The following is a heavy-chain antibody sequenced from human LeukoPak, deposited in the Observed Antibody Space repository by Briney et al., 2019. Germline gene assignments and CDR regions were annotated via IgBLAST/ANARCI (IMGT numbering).Heavy chain of an antibody. V-gene: IGHV3-21*01. Sequence: GGSLRLSCAASGFTLSSYSMNWVRQAPGKGLEWVSSISSSSSYIYYADSVRGRFTISRDNAKNSLYLQMNSLRAEDTAVYYCARVFVVVTADYYYGMDVWGKGTTVTVSS. D-gene: IGHD2-21*02. J-gene: IGHJ6*04. CDR2: ISSSSSYI. CDR3: ARVFVVVTADYYYGMDV. CDR1: GFTLSSYS.